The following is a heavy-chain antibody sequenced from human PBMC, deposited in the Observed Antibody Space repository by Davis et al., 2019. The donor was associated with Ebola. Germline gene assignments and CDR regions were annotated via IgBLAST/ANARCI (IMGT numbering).Heavy chain of an antibody. CDR3: ANEPRLLDI. J-gene: IGHJ3*02. D-gene: IGHD3-16*01. CDR2: IHYSGDT. V-gene: IGHV4-59*02. CDR1: GGSVTSSY. Sequence: MPSETLSLTCSVSGGSVTSSYWTWIRQPPGEGLESIAYIHYSGDTTYNPSLRGRATISLDTSKCQFSLKLSSVTAADTAVYYCANEPRLLDIWGQGTMVTVSS.